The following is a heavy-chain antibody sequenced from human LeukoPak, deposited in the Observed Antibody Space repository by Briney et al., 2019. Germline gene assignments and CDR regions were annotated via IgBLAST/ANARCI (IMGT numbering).Heavy chain of an antibody. CDR1: GFTFSSYS. CDR3: ARDRALYDSRRGYYYTEDDY. D-gene: IGHD3-22*01. V-gene: IGHV3-21*01. Sequence: GGSLRLSCAASGFTFSSYSMNWVRQAPGKGLEWVSSISSSSSYIYYADSVKGRFTISRDNAKSSVYLQMNSLRGDDTAVYYCARDRALYDSRRGYYYTEDDYWGQGTLVTVSS. J-gene: IGHJ4*02. CDR2: ISSSSSYI.